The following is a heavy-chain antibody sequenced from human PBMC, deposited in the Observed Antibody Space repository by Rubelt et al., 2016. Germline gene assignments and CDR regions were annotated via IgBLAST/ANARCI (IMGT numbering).Heavy chain of an antibody. CDR2: ISYDGSNK. V-gene: IGHV3-33*05. J-gene: IGHJ3*02. D-gene: IGHD6-6*01. CDR1: TFSSYG. CDR3: ASLGEYSSSEAPFDI. Sequence: TFSSYGMHWVRQAPGKGLEWVAVISYDGSNKYYADSVKGRFTISRDNSKNTLYLQMNSLRAEDTAVYYCASLGEYSSSEAPFDIWGQGTMVTVSS.